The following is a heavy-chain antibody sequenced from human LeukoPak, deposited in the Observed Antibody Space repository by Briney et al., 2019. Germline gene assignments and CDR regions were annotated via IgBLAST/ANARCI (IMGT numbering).Heavy chain of an antibody. D-gene: IGHD5-24*01. CDR2: INPNSGGT. J-gene: IGHJ4*02. CDR3: ARGDRDGYNYGYFDY. V-gene: IGHV1-2*02. CDR1: GYTFTGYY. Sequence: ASVKVSCKASGYTFTGYYMHWVRQAPGQGLEWMGWINPNSGGTNYAQKFQGRVTMTRDTSISTAYMELSRLRSDDTAVCYCARGDRDGYNYGYFDYWGQGTLVTVSS.